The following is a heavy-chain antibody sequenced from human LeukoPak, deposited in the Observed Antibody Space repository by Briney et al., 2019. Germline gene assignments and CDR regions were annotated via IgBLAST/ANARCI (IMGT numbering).Heavy chain of an antibody. Sequence: ASVKVSCKASGYTFTGYYMHWVRQAPGQGLEWMGWINPNSGGTNYAQKFQGRVTMTRDTSISTAYMELSRLRSDDTAVYYCARDGFYDSSGYDYYYYYYYMDVWGKGTTVTISS. D-gene: IGHD3-22*01. CDR2: INPNSGGT. V-gene: IGHV1-2*02. CDR3: ARDGFYDSSGYDYYYYYYYMDV. CDR1: GYTFTGYY. J-gene: IGHJ6*03.